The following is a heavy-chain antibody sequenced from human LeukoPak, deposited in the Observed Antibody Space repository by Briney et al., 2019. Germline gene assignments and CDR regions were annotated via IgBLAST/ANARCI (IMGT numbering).Heavy chain of an antibody. Sequence: GESLKISCKGSGYSFTSYWISWVRQMPGKGLEWMGRIDPSDSYINYSPSFQGHVTISADKSISTAYLQWSSLKASDTAMYYCARYWGSTWTFDCWGQGTLVTVSS. D-gene: IGHD6-13*01. CDR1: GYSFTSYW. CDR2: IDPSDSYI. CDR3: ARYWGSTWTFDC. V-gene: IGHV5-10-1*01. J-gene: IGHJ4*02.